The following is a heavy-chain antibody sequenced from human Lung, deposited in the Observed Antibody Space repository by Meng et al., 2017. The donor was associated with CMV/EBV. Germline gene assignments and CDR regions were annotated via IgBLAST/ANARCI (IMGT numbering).Heavy chain of an antibody. CDR2: IRYDGSNK. Sequence: GESLKISXAASGFNFKSYGMHWVRQAPGKGLEWVAFIRYDGSNKNYEESVKGRFTISRDNSKNTLYLQMNSLTVEDTALYYCAKSSNSVPRWFDSWGQGAXVTVSS. V-gene: IGHV3-30*02. CDR3: AKSSNSVPRWFDS. D-gene: IGHD2-15*01. J-gene: IGHJ5*01. CDR1: GFNFKSYG.